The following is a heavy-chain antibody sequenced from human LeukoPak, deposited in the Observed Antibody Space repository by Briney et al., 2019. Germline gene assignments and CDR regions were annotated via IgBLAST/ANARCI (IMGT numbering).Heavy chain of an antibody. J-gene: IGHJ3*02. CDR3: ARDLVYYGSGRPDAFDI. CDR1: GYTFSGYY. D-gene: IGHD3-10*01. Sequence: ASVKVSCKASGYTFSGYYMHCVRQAPGQGLEWMGWINPNSGGTNYAQKFQGRVTMTRDTSISTAYLELSRLRSDDTAVYYCARDLVYYGSGRPDAFDIWGQGTMVTVSS. V-gene: IGHV1-2*02. CDR2: INPNSGGT.